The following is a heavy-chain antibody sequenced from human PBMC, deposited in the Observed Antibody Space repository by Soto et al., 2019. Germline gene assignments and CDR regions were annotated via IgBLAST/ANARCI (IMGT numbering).Heavy chain of an antibody. CDR1: GVSSNNYC. V-gene: IGHV4-59*08. CDR2: VCNSGST. CDR3: ARQIVVVVAGYNWFDP. J-gene: IGHJ5*02. D-gene: IGHD2-15*01. Sequence: ASETLSLTCTVSGVSSNNYCLSWVRQSPGKGLEWIGYVCNSGSTYYNPSLKSRVTISVDTSKNQFFLKLSSVTAADTAVYYCARQIVVVVAGYNWFDPWGQGTLVTVSS.